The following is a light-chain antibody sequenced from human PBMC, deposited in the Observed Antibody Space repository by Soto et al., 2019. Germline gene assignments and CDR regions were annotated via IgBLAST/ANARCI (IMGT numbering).Light chain of an antibody. V-gene: IGKV1-39*01. J-gene: IGKJ5*01. CDR2: AAS. CDR3: QQSYSTPHS. CDR1: QTTRNW. Sequence: DIQLTQSPSALSASVGDRVTITCRASQTTRNWVAWYQQKPGKDPNLRRYAASSLQSGVPSTFCGTGSGTDFTLTISSLQPEDFATYHCQQSYSTPHSFGQGTRLEIK.